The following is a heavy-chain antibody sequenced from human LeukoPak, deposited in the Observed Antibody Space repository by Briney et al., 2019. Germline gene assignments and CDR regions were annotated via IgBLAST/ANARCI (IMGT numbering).Heavy chain of an antibody. CDR2: IRYDGTNK. Sequence: PGGSLRLSCAASVFTFSTYGIHWVRQAPGKGLEWVAFIRYDGTNKWYADSVKGRFTISRDNSKNMLYLQMNSLRAEDTAVYHCAKDRDYGDYPSAYYYYMDVWGKGTTVTVSS. CDR3: AKDRDYGDYPSAYYYYMDV. CDR1: VFTFSTYG. D-gene: IGHD4-17*01. J-gene: IGHJ6*03. V-gene: IGHV3-30*02.